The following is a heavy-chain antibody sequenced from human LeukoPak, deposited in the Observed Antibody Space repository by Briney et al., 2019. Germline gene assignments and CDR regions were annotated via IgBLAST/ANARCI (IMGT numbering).Heavy chain of an antibody. D-gene: IGHD6-13*01. CDR1: GFTFTSYA. CDR3: AKGGSSWSRFDY. Sequence: GGSLRLSCAASGFTFTSYAMGWVRQAPGKGLEWASTISSSGESTYYAYSVKGRFTISRDNSKNTLYLQMSSLRAEDTAVYYCAKGGSSWSRFDYWGQGTLVTVSS. CDR2: ISSSGEST. J-gene: IGHJ4*02. V-gene: IGHV3-23*01.